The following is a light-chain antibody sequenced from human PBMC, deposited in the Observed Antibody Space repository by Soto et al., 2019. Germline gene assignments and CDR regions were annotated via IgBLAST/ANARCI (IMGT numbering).Light chain of an antibody. CDR3: AQYYDWPIP. V-gene: IGKV3-15*01. CDR2: GAS. Sequence: VMTRAPATRTVSPGERATISGGASQTISTNLAWYQQKPGQAPRLLIYGASTRAAGIPARFSGSGAGTEFTLTICRLQLEDFAIYYCAQYYDWPIPSGQGTRLEIK. CDR1: QTISTN. J-gene: IGKJ5*01.